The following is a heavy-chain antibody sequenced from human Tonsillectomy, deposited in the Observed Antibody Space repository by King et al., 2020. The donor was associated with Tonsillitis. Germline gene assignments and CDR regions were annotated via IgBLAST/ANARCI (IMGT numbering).Heavy chain of an antibody. Sequence: QLQESGPGLVKPSQTLSLTCTVSGGSISGGGYYWSWIRQHPGKGLEWIGYIYDSENTYHNPSLKSRLTISVYTSKNQFSLQLTSVTAADTAVYYCGSYEGGVFDSWGQGILVTVSS. CDR3: GSYEGGVFDS. CDR1: GGSISGGGYY. J-gene: IGHJ5*01. D-gene: IGHD2-15*01. V-gene: IGHV4-31*03. CDR2: IYDSENT.